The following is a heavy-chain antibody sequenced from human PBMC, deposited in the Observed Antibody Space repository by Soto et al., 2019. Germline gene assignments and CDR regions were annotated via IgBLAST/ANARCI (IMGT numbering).Heavy chain of an antibody. CDR3: ARDERYCTNGVCYMGDAFDI. J-gene: IGHJ3*02. V-gene: IGHV4-59*01. Sequence: QVQLQESGPGLVKPSETLSLTCTVSGGSISSYYWSWIRQPPGKGLEWIGYIYYSGSTNYNPSLKSRVTISVDTSKNQFSLKLISVTAADTAVYYCARDERYCTNGVCYMGDAFDIWGQGTMVTVSS. CDR2: IYYSGST. CDR1: GGSISSYY. D-gene: IGHD2-8*01.